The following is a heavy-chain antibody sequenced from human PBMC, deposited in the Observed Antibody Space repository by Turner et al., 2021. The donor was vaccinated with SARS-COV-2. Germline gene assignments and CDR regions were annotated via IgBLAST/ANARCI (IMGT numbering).Heavy chain of an antibody. D-gene: IGHD3-22*01. Sequence: EVQLVESGGGVVKPGGSLRLYCAASAFAFSSFSLNWARQAPGKGLAWVSSISSSSRYIYYADSVKGRFTISRNNAKNSLYLQMNSLRAEDTAVYYCARDSFGYYDSSGYYLGGFDYWGQGTLVTVSS. J-gene: IGHJ4*02. CDR3: ARDSFGYYDSSGYYLGGFDY. CDR2: ISSSSRYI. CDR1: AFAFSSFS. V-gene: IGHV3-21*01.